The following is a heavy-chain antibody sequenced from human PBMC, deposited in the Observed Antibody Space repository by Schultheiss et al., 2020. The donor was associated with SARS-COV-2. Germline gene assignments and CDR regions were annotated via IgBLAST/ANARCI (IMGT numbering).Heavy chain of an antibody. Sequence: GGSLRLSCAASGFTFDDYAMHWVRQAPGKGLEWVSGISWNSGSIGYADSVKGRFTISRDNSKNTLYLQMNSLRAEDTAVYYCARAMTTVVTQHYYYYYGMDVWGQGTTVTVSS. CDR2: ISWNSGSI. J-gene: IGHJ6*02. D-gene: IGHD4-23*01. CDR1: GFTFDDYA. CDR3: ARAMTTVVTQHYYYYYGMDV. V-gene: IGHV3-9*01.